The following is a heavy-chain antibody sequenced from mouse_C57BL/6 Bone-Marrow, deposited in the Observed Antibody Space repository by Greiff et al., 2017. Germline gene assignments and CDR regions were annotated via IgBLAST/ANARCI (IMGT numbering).Heavy chain of an antibody. CDR3: ARGGGLYWYFDV. CDR1: GYTFTSYG. V-gene: IGHV1-81*01. CDR2: IYPRSGNT. J-gene: IGHJ1*03. Sequence: LQESGAELARPGASVKLSCKASGYTFTSYGISWVKQRTGQGLEWIGEIYPRSGNTYYNEKFKGKATLTADKSSSTAYMELRSLTSEDSAVYFCARGGGLYWYFDVWGTGTTVTVSS.